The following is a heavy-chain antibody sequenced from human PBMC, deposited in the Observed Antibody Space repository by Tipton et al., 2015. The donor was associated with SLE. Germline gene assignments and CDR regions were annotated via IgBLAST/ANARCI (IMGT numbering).Heavy chain of an antibody. CDR2: INHRGST. CDR1: GGSISSSSSYY. V-gene: IGHV4-34*01. J-gene: IGHJ4*02. CDR3: ARGKISWAIFVVRNYFDS. Sequence: TLSLTCAVYGGSISSSSSYYWAWIRQPPGKGVEWIGEINHRGSTNYNPSLKSRVTISQDTSKSQFSLKLSSVTAADTAVYYCARGKISWAIFVVRNYFDSWGQGTLVTVSS. D-gene: IGHD2-21*01.